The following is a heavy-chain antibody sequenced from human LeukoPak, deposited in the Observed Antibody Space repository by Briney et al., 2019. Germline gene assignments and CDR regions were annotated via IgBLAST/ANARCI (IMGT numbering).Heavy chain of an antibody. CDR2: IYTTGST. J-gene: IGHJ4*02. V-gene: IGHV4-4*07. Sequence: SETLSLTCTVSGGSISSYYWTWIRQPAGKGLEWVGRIYTTGSTNYNPSLNSRVTMSVDTSKNQFSLKLSSVTAADTAVYYCARQIAVAGKVGFDYWGQGTLVTVSS. CDR3: ARQIAVAGKVGFDY. D-gene: IGHD6-19*01. CDR1: GGSISSYY.